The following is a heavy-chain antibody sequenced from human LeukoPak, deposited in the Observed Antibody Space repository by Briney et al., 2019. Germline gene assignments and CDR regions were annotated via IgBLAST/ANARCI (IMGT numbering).Heavy chain of an antibody. V-gene: IGHV4-59*01. CDR3: ARIPMVRGNYYFDY. CDR2: IYYSGST. CDR1: GGSISSYY. J-gene: IGHJ4*02. D-gene: IGHD3-10*01. Sequence: SETLSLTCTVSGGSISSYYWSWIRQPPGKGLEWIGYIYYSGSTNYNPSLKSRVTISVDTSKNQFSLKLSSVTAADTAVYYCARIPMVRGNYYFDYWGQGTLVTVSS.